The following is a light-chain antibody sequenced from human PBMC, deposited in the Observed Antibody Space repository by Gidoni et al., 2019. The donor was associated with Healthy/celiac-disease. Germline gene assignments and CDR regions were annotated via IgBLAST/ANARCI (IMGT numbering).Light chain of an antibody. Sequence: EIVLTQSTATLSLSPGERATLSCRASQSVSRYLAWYQQKPVQAPRLLIYDASNRATGIPARFSGSGSGTDFTLTISSLEPEDFAVYYCQQRSNWPPGFGPGTKVDIK. CDR1: QSVSRY. CDR3: QQRSNWPPG. J-gene: IGKJ3*01. CDR2: DAS. V-gene: IGKV3-11*01.